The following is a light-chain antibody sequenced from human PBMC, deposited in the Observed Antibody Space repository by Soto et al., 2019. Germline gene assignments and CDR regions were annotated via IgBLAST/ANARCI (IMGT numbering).Light chain of an antibody. V-gene: IGLV2-18*01. CDR3: SLYTSSSKGVV. CDR2: EVS. CDR1: SSDVGSYNR. J-gene: IGLJ2*01. Sequence: QSVLTQPPSVSGSPGQSVTISCTGTSSDVGSYNRVSWYQQPPGTAPKLMIYEVSNRPSGVPDRFSGSKSGNTASLTISGLQAEDEADYYCSLYTSSSKGVVFGGGTKVTVL.